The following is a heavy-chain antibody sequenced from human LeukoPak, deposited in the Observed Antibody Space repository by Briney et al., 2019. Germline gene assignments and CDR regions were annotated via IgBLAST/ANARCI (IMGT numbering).Heavy chain of an antibody. CDR1: GFTFSSYA. V-gene: IGHV3-23*01. Sequence: GGSLRLSCAASGFTFSSYAMSWVRQAPGKGLEWVSDINGSGGTTYYTDSVKGRFTISRDNSKNTLYLQMNSLRAEDTAVYFCAICRRYSSGWCNWLDPWGQGTHVTVSS. D-gene: IGHD6-19*01. CDR2: INGSGGTT. J-gene: IGHJ5*02. CDR3: AICRRYSSGWCNWLDP.